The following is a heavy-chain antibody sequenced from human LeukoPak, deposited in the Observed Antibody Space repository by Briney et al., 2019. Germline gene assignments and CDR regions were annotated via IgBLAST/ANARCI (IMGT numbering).Heavy chain of an antibody. Sequence: SVKASCNASGGTFSCYAISWVRQAAGQRLEWMGGIIPIFGTANYAQKFKGRVTITADESTSTAYMELSSLRSEDTAVYYCARGYSSSWTLDYWGEGTLVTVYS. CDR3: ARGYSSSWTLDY. D-gene: IGHD6-13*01. CDR2: IIPIFGTA. V-gene: IGHV1-69*13. CDR1: GGTFSCYA. J-gene: IGHJ4*02.